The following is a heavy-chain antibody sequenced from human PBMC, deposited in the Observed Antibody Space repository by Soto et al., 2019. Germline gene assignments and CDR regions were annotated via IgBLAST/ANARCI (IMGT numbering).Heavy chain of an antibody. D-gene: IGHD2-15*01. J-gene: IGHJ6*02. V-gene: IGHV6-1*01. CDR1: SDSVASSNAC. Sequence: SQTPSLASANSSDSVASSNACWNWIRQSPSRGLEWLGRTYYRSKWFYDYAASVKSRLIINIDTSENQFSLQLNSMTPDDTGIYYCARVSCSGGNCLDGLDVWGQGTTVTVSS. CDR2: TYYRSKWFY. CDR3: ARVSCSGGNCLDGLDV.